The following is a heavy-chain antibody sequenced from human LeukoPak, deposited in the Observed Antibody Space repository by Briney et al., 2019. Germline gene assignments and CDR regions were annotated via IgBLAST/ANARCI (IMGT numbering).Heavy chain of an antibody. J-gene: IGHJ4*02. CDR1: GFTFSTYA. V-gene: IGHV3-23*01. CDR3: AKGRTLDY. Sequence: PGGYLRLSCAASGFTFSTYAMSWVRQAPGKGLGWVSAISNSGSSTYCADSVKGRFTISRDTSKNTLYLQMNSLRAEDTAVYYCAKGRTLDYWGQGTLVTVSS. CDR2: ISNSGSST.